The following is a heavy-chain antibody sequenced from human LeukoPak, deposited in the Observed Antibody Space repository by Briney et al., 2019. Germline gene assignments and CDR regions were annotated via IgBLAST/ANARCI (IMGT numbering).Heavy chain of an antibody. J-gene: IGHJ4*02. V-gene: IGHV1-69*04. Sequence: SVKVSCKASGGTFSSYAISWVRQAPGQGLEWMGRIIPILGIANYAQKFQGRVTIIADKSTSTAYMELSSLRSEDTAVYYCARERATGISDYWGQGTLVTVSS. CDR2: IIPILGIA. CDR3: ARERATGISDY. CDR1: GGTFSSYA. D-gene: IGHD1-14*01.